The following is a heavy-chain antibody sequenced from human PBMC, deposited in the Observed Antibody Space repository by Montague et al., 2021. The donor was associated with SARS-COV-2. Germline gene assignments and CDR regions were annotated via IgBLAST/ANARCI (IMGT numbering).Heavy chain of an antibody. J-gene: IGHJ4*02. CDR2: INQSGRT. Sequence: SETLSLTCAVYGGSISGYYWSWIRQPPEKGLEWIGEINQSGRTNNNPSLKSRVIISVDTSKNQFSLKLSSVTAADTAVYYCARRGSSVWGVTVSAELDYWGQGILVTVSS. V-gene: IGHV4-34*01. CDR1: GGSISGYY. D-gene: IGHD3-10*01. CDR3: ARRGSSVWGVTVSAELDY.